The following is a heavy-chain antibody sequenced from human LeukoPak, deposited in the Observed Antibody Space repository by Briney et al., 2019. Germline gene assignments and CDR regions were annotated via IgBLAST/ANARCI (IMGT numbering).Heavy chain of an antibody. J-gene: IGHJ4*02. CDR3: AREGGGYSYGSFDS. D-gene: IGHD5-18*01. V-gene: IGHV3-48*03. Sequence: GGSLRLSCAASGFTFSSYAMNWVRQAPGKGLDWVSYISSSGSTIYSEDSVKGRFTISRDNAKNSLYLQMNSLRAEDTAVYYCAREGGGYSYGSFDSWDQGTLVTVSS. CDR1: GFTFSSYA. CDR2: ISSSGSTI.